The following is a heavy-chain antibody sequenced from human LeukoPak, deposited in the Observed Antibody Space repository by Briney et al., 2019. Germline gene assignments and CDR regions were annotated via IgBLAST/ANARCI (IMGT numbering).Heavy chain of an antibody. Sequence: SQTLSLTCAISGDSVSSNSAAWNWIRQSPSRGLEWLGRTYYRSKWYNDYAVSVKSRITINPDTSKNQFSLQLNSVTPEDTAVYYCAKDPVPLDYGDTPYFDYWGQGTLVTVSS. D-gene: IGHD4-17*01. CDR2: TYYRSKWYN. CDR3: AKDPVPLDYGDTPYFDY. V-gene: IGHV6-1*01. CDR1: GDSVSSNSAA. J-gene: IGHJ4*02.